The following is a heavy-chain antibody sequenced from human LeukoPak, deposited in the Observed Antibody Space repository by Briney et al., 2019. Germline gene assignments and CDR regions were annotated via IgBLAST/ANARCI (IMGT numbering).Heavy chain of an antibody. CDR1: GDSISSSTYY. CDR3: ARQTIVVGEVGWFDP. CDR2: IYYSGST. J-gene: IGHJ5*02. D-gene: IGHD2-2*01. V-gene: IGHV4-39*01. Sequence: PSETLSLTCTVSGDSISSSTYYWGWIRQSPGKGLEWVGSIYYSGSTYYNPSLKSRVIISVDTSKNHFSLRLTSVTAADTAVYFCARQTIVVGEVGWFDPWGPGTLVTVSS.